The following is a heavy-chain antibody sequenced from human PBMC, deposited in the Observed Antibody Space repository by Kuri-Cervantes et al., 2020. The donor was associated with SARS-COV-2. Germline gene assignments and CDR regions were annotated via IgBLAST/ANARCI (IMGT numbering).Heavy chain of an antibody. CDR1: GGSISSHY. D-gene: IGHD4-17*01. CDR2: IYYSGST. J-gene: IGHJ4*02. V-gene: IGHV4-59*08. CDR3: ARADPVTHLFDY. Sequence: GSLRLSCTVSGGSISSHYWSWIRQPPGKGLEWIGYIYYSGSTNYNPSLKSRVTISVDTSKNQFSLKLSSVTAADTAVYYCARADPVTHLFDYWGQGTLVPSPQ.